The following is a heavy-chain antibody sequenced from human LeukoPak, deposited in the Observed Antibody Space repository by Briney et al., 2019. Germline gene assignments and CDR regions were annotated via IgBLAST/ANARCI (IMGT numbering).Heavy chain of an antibody. Sequence: ASVNVSCKVSGYTLTELSMHGVRQAPGKGLEWMGGFDPEDGETIYAQKFQGRVTMTEDPSTDTAYMELSSLRSEDTAVYYCATRGDFDVVVPAAMGAFDIWGQGTMVTVSS. J-gene: IGHJ3*02. CDR1: GYTLTELS. D-gene: IGHD2-2*01. CDR2: FDPEDGET. CDR3: ATRGDFDVVVPAAMGAFDI. V-gene: IGHV1-24*01.